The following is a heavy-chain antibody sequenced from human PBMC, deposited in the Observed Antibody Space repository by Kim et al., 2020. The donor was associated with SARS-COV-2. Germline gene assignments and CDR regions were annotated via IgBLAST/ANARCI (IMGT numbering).Heavy chain of an antibody. Sequence: GGSLRLSCAASGFTFSSYSMNWVRQAPGKGLEWVSYISSSSSTIYYADSVKGRFTISRDNAKNSLYLQMNSLRDEDTAVYYCARIQGSQYSCSFLDYWGQGTLGTVSS. CDR3: ARIQGSQYSCSFLDY. J-gene: IGHJ4*01. CDR1: GFTFSSYS. V-gene: IGHV3-48*02. D-gene: IGHD6-13*01. CDR2: ISSSSSTI.